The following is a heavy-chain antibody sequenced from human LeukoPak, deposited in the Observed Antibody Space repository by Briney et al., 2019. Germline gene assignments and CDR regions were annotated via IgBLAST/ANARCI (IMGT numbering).Heavy chain of an antibody. V-gene: IGHV3-48*04. J-gene: IGHJ4*02. CDR1: GFTFSSYS. Sequence: GGSLRLSCAASGFTFSSYSMNWVRQAPGKGLEWVSYISSSGSTIYYADSVKGRFTISRDNAKNSLYLQMTSLRAEDTAVYYCARTGWSSSWYDYWGQGTLVTVSS. CDR2: ISSSGSTI. CDR3: ARTGWSSSWYDY. D-gene: IGHD6-13*01.